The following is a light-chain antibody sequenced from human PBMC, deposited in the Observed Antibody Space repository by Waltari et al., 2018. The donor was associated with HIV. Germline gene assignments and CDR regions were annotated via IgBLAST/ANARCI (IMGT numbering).Light chain of an antibody. Sequence: IVLVQVKTTLLFSQAGSGHLFCRASQCISDYLAWYQQKAGQPPRLLIFDTSSRATGVPARFSGSGSGTDFTLTISSLEPGDSAVYYCQQRQNQYTFGQGTTLEIK. V-gene: IGKV3-11*01. CDR1: QCISDY. CDR3: QQRQNQYT. CDR2: DTS. J-gene: IGKJ2*01.